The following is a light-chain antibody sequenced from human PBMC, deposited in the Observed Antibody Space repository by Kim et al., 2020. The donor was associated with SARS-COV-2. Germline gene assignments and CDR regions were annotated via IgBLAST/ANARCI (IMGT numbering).Light chain of an antibody. V-gene: IGKV1-16*02. CDR2: AAS. Sequence: ASVGDSVTMPCRASQDIKNNLVWFQQKPGKAPRSLIYAASSLQSGVPSKFSGSGSGTDFTLTISSLQPEDFATYYCQQYQSYPVTFGQGTRLEI. CDR3: QQYQSYPVT. CDR1: QDIKNN. J-gene: IGKJ5*01.